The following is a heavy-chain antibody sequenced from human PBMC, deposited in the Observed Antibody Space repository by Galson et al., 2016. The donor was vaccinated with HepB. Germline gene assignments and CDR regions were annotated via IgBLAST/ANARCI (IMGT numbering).Heavy chain of an antibody. CDR1: GFDFTVYW. V-gene: IGHV5-51*01. D-gene: IGHD2-15*01. Sequence: SGAEVKKSGESLKISCQASGFDFTVYWIGWVRQMPGKGLEWMGIIHPGDSRTTYSPSFQGQVTISADKSTNTAYLQWISLKSSDTAIYYCARGFCLGRSCYSNFQLWGQGTLVTVSS. CDR3: ARGFCLGRSCYSNFQL. J-gene: IGHJ1*01. CDR2: IHPGDSRT.